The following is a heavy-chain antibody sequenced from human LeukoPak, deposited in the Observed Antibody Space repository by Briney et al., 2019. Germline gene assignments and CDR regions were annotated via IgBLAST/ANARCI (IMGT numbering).Heavy chain of an antibody. V-gene: IGHV4-61*02. J-gene: IGHJ5*02. Sequence: SQTLSLTCTVSGGSISSGSYYWSWIRQPAGKGLEWIGRIYTSGSTNCNPSLKSRVTISVDTSKNQFSLKLSSVTAADTAVYYCARDRSAKYSSSWYTWFDPWGQGTLVTVSS. CDR2: IYTSGST. CDR1: GGSISSGSYY. D-gene: IGHD6-13*01. CDR3: ARDRSAKYSSSWYTWFDP.